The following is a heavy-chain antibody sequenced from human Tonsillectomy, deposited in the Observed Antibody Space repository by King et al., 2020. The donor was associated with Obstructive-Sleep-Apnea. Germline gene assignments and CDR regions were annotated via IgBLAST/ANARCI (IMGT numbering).Heavy chain of an antibody. D-gene: IGHD2-21*02. V-gene: IGHV3-9*01. CDR2: ISWNSGSM. CDR1: GFTFDDYA. J-gene: IGHJ4*02. CDR3: AALVYCGGDYTPFDY. Sequence: VQLVESGGGLVQPGRSLRLSCVASGFTFDDYAMHWVRQAPGKGLEWVSSISWNSGSMGYADSVKGRFTISRDDAKNSLYLQMNSLRAEDTAFYYCAALVYCGGDYTPFDYWGQGTLVTVSS.